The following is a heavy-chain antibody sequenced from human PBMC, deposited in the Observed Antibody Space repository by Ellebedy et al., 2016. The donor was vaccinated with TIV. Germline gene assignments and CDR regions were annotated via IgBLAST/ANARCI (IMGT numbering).Heavy chain of an antibody. Sequence: GESLKISXAASGFTVSSNYMSWVRQAPGKGLEWVSVIYSGGSTFYADSVKSRFTISRDNSKNTLYLQMNSLRAEDTAVYYCATRDYDLWSGVSYYYYMDVWGKGTTVTVSS. CDR2: IYSGGST. J-gene: IGHJ6*03. CDR3: ATRDYDLWSGVSYYYYMDV. D-gene: IGHD3-3*01. CDR1: GFTVSSNY. V-gene: IGHV3-53*01.